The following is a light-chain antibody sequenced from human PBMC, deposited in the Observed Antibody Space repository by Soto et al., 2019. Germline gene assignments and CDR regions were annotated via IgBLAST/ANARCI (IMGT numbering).Light chain of an antibody. Sequence: QSVQTQPASVSGSPGQSITTSCTGTSSDVGSYSLLSWYQHHPGKAPKLIIYEDIKGPSGVSNRFSGSKSGNTASLRISGLQAEDEDDYYCYTYAGGSTYLFGTGTKVTVL. CDR3: YTYAGGSTYL. V-gene: IGLV2-23*01. CDR1: SSDVGSYSL. J-gene: IGLJ1*01. CDR2: EDI.